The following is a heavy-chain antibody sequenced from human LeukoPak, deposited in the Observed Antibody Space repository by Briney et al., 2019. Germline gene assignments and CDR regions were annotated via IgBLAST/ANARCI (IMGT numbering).Heavy chain of an antibody. CDR3: AKEVGQPHARYYFDY. V-gene: IGHV3-23*01. D-gene: IGHD3-10*01. Sequence: TGGSLRLSCAASGFTFSSYAMSWVRQAPGKGLEWVSAISGSGGSTYYADSVKGRFTISRDNSKNTLYLQMNSLRAEDTAVYYCAKEVGQPHARYYFDYWGQGTLVTVSS. CDR1: GFTFSSYA. J-gene: IGHJ4*02. CDR2: ISGSGGST.